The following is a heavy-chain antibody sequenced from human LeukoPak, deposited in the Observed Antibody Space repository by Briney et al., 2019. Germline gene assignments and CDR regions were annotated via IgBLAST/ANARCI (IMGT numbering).Heavy chain of an antibody. D-gene: IGHD3-10*01. CDR1: GFTLHDYD. Sequence: GGSLRLSCAASGFTLHDYDMSWVRQSPGKGLEWVSGINWNGDRTGYADSVKGRFTISRDNAKKSLYLQMNSLRAEDTALYYCARRDYYGSGSPDFWGQGTLVTVSS. V-gene: IGHV3-20*04. J-gene: IGHJ4*02. CDR2: INWNGDRT. CDR3: ARRDYYGSGSPDF.